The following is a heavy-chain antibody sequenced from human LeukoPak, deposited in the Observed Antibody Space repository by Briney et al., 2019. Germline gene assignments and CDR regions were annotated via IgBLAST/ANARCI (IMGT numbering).Heavy chain of an antibody. Sequence: SQTLSLTCTVSGGSISSGGYYWSWIRQPPGKGLEWIGYIYHSGSTYYNPSLKSRVTISVDASKNQFSLKLSSVTAADTAVYYCARDGVGATINAFDIWGQGTMVTVSS. CDR2: IYHSGST. D-gene: IGHD1-26*01. J-gene: IGHJ3*02. CDR3: ARDGVGATINAFDI. CDR1: GGSISSGGYY. V-gene: IGHV4-30-2*01.